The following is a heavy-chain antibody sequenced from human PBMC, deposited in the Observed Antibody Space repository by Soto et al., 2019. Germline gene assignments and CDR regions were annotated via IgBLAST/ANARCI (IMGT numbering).Heavy chain of an antibody. CDR3: ARWGSSGYYWGDAFDI. CDR1: GYSFTSYW. CDR2: IYPGDSDT. V-gene: IGHV5-51*01. Sequence: GESLKISCKGSGYSFTSYWIGWVRQMPGKGLEWMGIIYPGDSDTRYSPSFQGQVTISADKSISTAYLQWSSLKASDTAMYYCARWGSSGYYWGDAFDIWGQGTMVTVSS. D-gene: IGHD3-22*01. J-gene: IGHJ3*02.